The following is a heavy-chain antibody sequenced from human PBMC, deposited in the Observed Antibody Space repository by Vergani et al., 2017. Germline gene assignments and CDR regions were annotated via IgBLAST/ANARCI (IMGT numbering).Heavy chain of an antibody. J-gene: IGHJ3*02. CDR2: NNPNTGGT. V-gene: IGHV1-2*02. CDR3: ARVWTTVTFDAFDI. Sequence: QVQLVQSGAEVQKPGASVKVSCKASGYTFTGYYIHWVRQAPGRGLEWMGWNNPNTGGTNYAQKFQGRVTVTRDTSISTADIELSRLRSDDTAVYYCARVWTTVTFDAFDIWGQGTMVTVSS. D-gene: IGHD4-17*01. CDR1: GYTFTGYY.